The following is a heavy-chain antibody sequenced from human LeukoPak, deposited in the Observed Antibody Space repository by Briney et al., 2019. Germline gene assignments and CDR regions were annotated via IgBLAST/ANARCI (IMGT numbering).Heavy chain of an antibody. Sequence: GRSLRLSCAASGITLSSYAMRWVRQAPGKGLEWVAVISYDGSNKYYTDSVKGRFTISRDNAKNSLYLQMNSLRAEDTAVYYCARDLITIFGVVTKNYYYYYGMDVWGQGTTVTVSS. J-gene: IGHJ6*02. D-gene: IGHD3-3*01. V-gene: IGHV3-30-3*01. CDR2: ISYDGSNK. CDR1: GITLSSYA. CDR3: ARDLITIFGVVTKNYYYYYGMDV.